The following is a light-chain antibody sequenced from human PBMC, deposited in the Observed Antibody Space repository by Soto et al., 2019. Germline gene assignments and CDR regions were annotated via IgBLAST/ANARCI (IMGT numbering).Light chain of an antibody. CDR1: QSLLHSDGATY. Sequence: DTVMTQTPLSSPVTLGQPASISCTSSQSLLHSDGATYLSWFQQRPGQPPRLLIYRVSNRFSGVPDRFSGSGAEPNFTLKISRVEAEDAGIYYCMQASQFPPYTFGRGTRLEIK. V-gene: IGKV2-24*01. CDR3: MQASQFPPYT. CDR2: RVS. J-gene: IGKJ2*01.